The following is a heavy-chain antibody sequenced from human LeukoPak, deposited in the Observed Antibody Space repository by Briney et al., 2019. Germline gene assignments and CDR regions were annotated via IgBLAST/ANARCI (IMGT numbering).Heavy chain of an antibody. CDR2: INPNSGDT. Sequence: ASVKVSCKASGDIFTGYYMHWVRQAPGQGLEWMGWINPNSGDTNYAQKFQGRVTMTRDTSISTAYMELSRLRSDDTAVYYCARVRYRLAETYIDYWGQGTLVTVSS. CDR1: GDIFTGYY. CDR3: ARVRYRLAETYIDY. V-gene: IGHV1-2*02. J-gene: IGHJ4*02. D-gene: IGHD3-16*01.